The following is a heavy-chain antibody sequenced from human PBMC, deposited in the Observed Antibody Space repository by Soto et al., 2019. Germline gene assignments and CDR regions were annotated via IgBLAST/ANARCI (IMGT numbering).Heavy chain of an antibody. CDR2: IWYDGSNK. CDR3: ARGGYSYEGYYYGMDV. J-gene: IGHJ6*02. Sequence: QVQLVESGGGVVQPGRSLRLSCAASGFTFSSYGMHWVRQAPGKGLEWVAVIWYDGSNKYYADSVKGRFTISRDNSKNTLYLQMNSLRAEDTAVYYCARGGYSYEGYYYGMDVWGQGTTVTVSS. CDR1: GFTFSSYG. D-gene: IGHD5-18*01. V-gene: IGHV3-33*01.